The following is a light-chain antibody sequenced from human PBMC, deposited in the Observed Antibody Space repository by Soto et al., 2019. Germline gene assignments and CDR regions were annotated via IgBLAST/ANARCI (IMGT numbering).Light chain of an antibody. CDR2: AAS. V-gene: IGKV3-20*01. J-gene: IGKJ2*01. CDR1: QSISSSY. CDR3: QQYGSSSYT. Sequence: EIVLTQSPGTLSSSPGERATLSCRASQSISSSYLAWYQQKPGQAPRLLIYAASSRATGIPDRFSGSGSGTAFTLTVSRLEPEDFAVYYCQQYGSSSYTFGQGTQLEIK.